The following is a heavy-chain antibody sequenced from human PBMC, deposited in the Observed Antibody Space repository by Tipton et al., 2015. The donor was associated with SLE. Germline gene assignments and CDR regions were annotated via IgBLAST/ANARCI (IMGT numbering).Heavy chain of an antibody. Sequence: SLRLSCAASGFTFSSYAMHWVRQAPGKGLEWVAVISYDGSNKYYADSVKGRFTISRDNSKNTLYLQMNSLRAEDTAVYYCARDPESYFWSGDPWYFDYWGQGTLVTVSS. CDR2: ISYDGSNK. CDR1: GFTFSSYA. J-gene: IGHJ4*02. D-gene: IGHD3-3*01. CDR3: ARDPESYFWSGDPWYFDY. V-gene: IGHV3-30*04.